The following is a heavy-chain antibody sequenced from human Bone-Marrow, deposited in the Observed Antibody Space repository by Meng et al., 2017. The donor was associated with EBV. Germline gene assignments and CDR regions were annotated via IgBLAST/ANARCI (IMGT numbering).Heavy chain of an antibody. D-gene: IGHD3-22*01. J-gene: IGHJ4*02. Sequence: VQLVQAGAEVKKPGASVKVSCKASGYTFNSYGISWVRQAPGQGLEWMGWISAYNGNTNYAQKLQGRVTMTTDTSTSTAYMELRSLRSDDTAVYYCARDPSTYYYDSSGYFYWGQGTLVTVSS. CDR2: ISAYNGNT. V-gene: IGHV1-18*01. CDR1: GYTFNSYG. CDR3: ARDPSTYYYDSSGYFY.